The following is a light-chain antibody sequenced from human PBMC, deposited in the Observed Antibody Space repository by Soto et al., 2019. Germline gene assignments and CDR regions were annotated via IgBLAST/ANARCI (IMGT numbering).Light chain of an antibody. V-gene: IGLV4-69*01. Sequence: QSVLTQSPSASASLGASVKLTCTLSSGHSSYAIAWHQQQPEKGPRYLMKLSSDGSHSKGDGIPDRFSGSSSGAERYLTISSLQYEDEDDYYCQTWDSGARVVFGGGTKLTVL. J-gene: IGLJ2*01. CDR2: LSSDGSH. CDR1: SGHSSYA. CDR3: QTWDSGARVV.